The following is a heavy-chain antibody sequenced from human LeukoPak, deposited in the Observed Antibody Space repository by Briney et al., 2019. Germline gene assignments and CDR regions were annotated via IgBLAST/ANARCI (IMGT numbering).Heavy chain of an antibody. V-gene: IGHV1-69*04. D-gene: IGHD3-22*01. CDR1: GGTFSSYA. Sequence: RASVNVSCKASGGTFSSYAISWVRQAPGQGLEWMGRIIPILGIANYAQKFQGRVTITADKSTSTAYMELSSLRSEDTAVYYCATPLEYYDSSGYPPNFDYWGQGTLVTVSS. CDR3: ATPLEYYDSSGYPPNFDY. J-gene: IGHJ4*02. CDR2: IIPILGIA.